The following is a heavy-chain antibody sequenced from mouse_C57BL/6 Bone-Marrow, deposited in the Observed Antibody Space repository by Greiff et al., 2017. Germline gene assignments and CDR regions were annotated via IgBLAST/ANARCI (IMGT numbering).Heavy chain of an antibody. CDR2: IWSDGST. V-gene: IGHV2-6-1*01. CDR1: GFSLTSYG. D-gene: IGHD1-1*01. J-gene: IGHJ4*01. CDR3: ARQGNYYGSSWDYAMDY. Sequence: QVQLKESGPGLVAPSQSLSITCTVSGFSLTSYGVHWVHQPPGKGLEWLVVIWSDGSTTYTSALKSRLSISKDNSKSQVFLKMNSLQTEDTAMYYCARQGNYYGSSWDYAMDYWGQGTSVTVSS.